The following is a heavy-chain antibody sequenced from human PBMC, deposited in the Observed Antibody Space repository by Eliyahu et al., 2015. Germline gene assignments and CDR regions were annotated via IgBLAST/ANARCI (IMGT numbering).Heavy chain of an antibody. CDR3: AKDRYDSSGYYFGRVWAAFDI. CDR2: ISWNSGSI. Sequence: EVQLVESGGGLVQPGRSLRLSCAXSGFXFXXYAXHXVRQAPGKGLEWVSGISWNSGSIGYADSVKGRFTISRDNAKNSLYLQMNSLRAEDTALYYCAKDRYDSSGYYFGRVWAAFDIWGQGTMVTVSS. J-gene: IGHJ3*02. V-gene: IGHV3-9*01. CDR1: GFXFXXYA. D-gene: IGHD3-22*01.